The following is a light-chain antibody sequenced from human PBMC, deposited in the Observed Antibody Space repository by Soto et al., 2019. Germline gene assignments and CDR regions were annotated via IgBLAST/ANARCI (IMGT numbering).Light chain of an antibody. V-gene: IGKV1-9*01. CDR3: QHRYGDHLT. J-gene: IGKJ4*01. CDR2: VAS. Sequence: DIPLTQSPSFLSASVGDRVTITCRDSQGISSHLAWYQQKPGKATKLLIYVASTLQTGVPSRFSGSGSGTEFTISISSLQPEEFATYYCQHRYGDHLTFGGGTTVEIQ. CDR1: QGISSH.